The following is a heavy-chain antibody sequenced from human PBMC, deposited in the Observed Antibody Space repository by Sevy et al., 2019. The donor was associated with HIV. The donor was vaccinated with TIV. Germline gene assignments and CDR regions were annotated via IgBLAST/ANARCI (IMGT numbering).Heavy chain of an antibody. Sequence: GGSLRLSCAASGFTFSSYALHWVRQAPGRGLEWVALISYDGTTKYYADSVKGRFTISRDNSQNTLYLQMNSLRAEDRAVYYCARDWGLRPHRLFDYWGQGTLVTVSS. CDR3: ARDWGLRPHRLFDY. D-gene: IGHD5-12*01. V-gene: IGHV3-30*01. J-gene: IGHJ4*02. CDR1: GFTFSSYA. CDR2: ISYDGTTK.